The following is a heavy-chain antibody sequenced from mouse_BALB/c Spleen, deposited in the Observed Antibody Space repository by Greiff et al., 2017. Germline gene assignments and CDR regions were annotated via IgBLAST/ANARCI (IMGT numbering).Heavy chain of an antibody. CDR1: GFTFSSFG. V-gene: IGHV5-17*02. CDR3: ARSRGYYAMDY. Sequence: EVHLVESGGGLVQPGGSRKLSCAASGFTFSSFGMHWVRQAPEKGLEWVAYISSGSSTIYYADTVKGRFTISRDNPKNTLFLQMTSLRSEDTAMYYCARSRGYYAMDYWGQGTSVTVSS. CDR2: ISSGSSTI. J-gene: IGHJ4*01.